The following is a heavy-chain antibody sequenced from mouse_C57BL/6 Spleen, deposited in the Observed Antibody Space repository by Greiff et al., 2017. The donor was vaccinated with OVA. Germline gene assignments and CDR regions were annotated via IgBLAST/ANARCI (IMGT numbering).Heavy chain of an antibody. CDR3: AREKDSSGSFAY. Sequence: EVHLVESGGGLVKPGGSLKLSCAASGFTFSSYAMSWVRQTPEKRLEWVATISDGGSYTYYPDNVKGRFTISRDNAKNNLYLQMSHLKSEDTAMYYCAREKDSSGSFAYWGQGTLVTVSA. CDR1: GFTFSSYA. V-gene: IGHV5-4*01. D-gene: IGHD3-2*02. CDR2: ISDGGSYT. J-gene: IGHJ3*01.